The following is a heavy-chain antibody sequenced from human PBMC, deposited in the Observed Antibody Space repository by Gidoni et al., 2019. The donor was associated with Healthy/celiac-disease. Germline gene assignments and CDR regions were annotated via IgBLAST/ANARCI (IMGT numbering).Heavy chain of an antibody. CDR2: IHYSGSA. D-gene: IGHD6-19*01. CDR3: ARSLAVAGIL. Sequence: QLQLQESGPGLVKPSETLSLTCPVSGGSIRSTSHYWGWIRQPPGKGLEWIGSIHYSGSAHYSPSLKSRVTISVHTSKNQFSLRLSSVTAADTAVYYCARSLAVAGILWGQGTLVTVSS. CDR1: GGSIRSTSHY. V-gene: IGHV4-39*01. J-gene: IGHJ4*02.